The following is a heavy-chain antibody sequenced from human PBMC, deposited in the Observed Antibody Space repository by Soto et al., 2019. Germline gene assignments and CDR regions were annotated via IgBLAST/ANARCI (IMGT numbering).Heavy chain of an antibody. CDR1: GGSISSSSYY. CDR3: ARGCSSTSCYSTY. D-gene: IGHD2-2*02. CDR2: IYYSGST. Sequence: QLLESGPGLVKPSETLSLTCTVSGGSISSSSYYWGWIRQPPGKGLEWIGSIYYSGSTYYNPSLKSRVTISVDTSKNQFSLKLSSVTAADTAVYYCARGCSSTSCYSTYWGQGTLVTVSS. J-gene: IGHJ4*02. V-gene: IGHV4-39*01.